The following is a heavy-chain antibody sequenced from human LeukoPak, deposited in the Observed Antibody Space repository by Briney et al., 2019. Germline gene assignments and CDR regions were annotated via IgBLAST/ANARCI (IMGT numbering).Heavy chain of an antibody. D-gene: IGHD3-9*01. CDR3: AKLGYDILTGPFDY. CDR1: GFTFDDYA. CDR2: ISWNSGSI. Sequence: PGRSLRLSCAASGFTFDDYAMHWVRQAPGKGLEWVSGISWNSGSIGYADSVKGRFTISRDNAKNSLYLQMNSLRAEDTAVYYCAKLGYDILTGPFDYWGQGTLVTVSS. V-gene: IGHV3-9*01. J-gene: IGHJ4*02.